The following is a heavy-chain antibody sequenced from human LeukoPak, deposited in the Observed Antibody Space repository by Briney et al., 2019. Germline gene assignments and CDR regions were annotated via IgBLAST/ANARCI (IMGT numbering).Heavy chain of an antibody. Sequence: GFLRLSCAASGFTFSSYWMSWVRQAPGKGLEWVANIKQDGSEKYYVDSVKGRFTISRDNAKNSLYLQMNSLRAEDTAVYYCARDLGSAAGIRWFDPWGQGTLVTVSS. J-gene: IGHJ5*02. CDR2: IKQDGSEK. CDR3: ARDLGSAAGIRWFDP. CDR1: GFTFSSYW. V-gene: IGHV3-7*01. D-gene: IGHD6-13*01.